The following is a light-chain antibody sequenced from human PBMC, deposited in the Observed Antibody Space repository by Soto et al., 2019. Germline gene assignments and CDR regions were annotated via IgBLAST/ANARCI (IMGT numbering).Light chain of an antibody. J-gene: IGKJ5*01. V-gene: IGKV3-11*01. CDR3: QQRSSWPPIT. CDR1: QSVSTT. Sequence: EIVLTQSPAILSLSPGERATLSCRASQSVSTTLAWYQQKLGQAPRLLIYDASNRATGIPARFSGSGSGTDFTLTISSLEPEDFAVYYCQQRSSWPPITFGQGTRLDSK. CDR2: DAS.